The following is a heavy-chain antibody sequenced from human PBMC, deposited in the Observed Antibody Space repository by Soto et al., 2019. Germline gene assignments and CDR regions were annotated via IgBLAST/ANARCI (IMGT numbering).Heavy chain of an antibody. CDR1: GGSISVYY. V-gene: IGHV4-59*01. J-gene: IGHJ4*02. CDR2: IYASGSP. Sequence: SETLSLTCTISGGSISVYYWSWVRQPPGHELEWIGYIYASGSPYYNPSLRSRVTISADTSKNQISLKLTSPTAADTAVYYCARGVGSSPPRFWGRGTLVTVSS. CDR3: ARGVGSSPPRF. D-gene: IGHD1-26*01.